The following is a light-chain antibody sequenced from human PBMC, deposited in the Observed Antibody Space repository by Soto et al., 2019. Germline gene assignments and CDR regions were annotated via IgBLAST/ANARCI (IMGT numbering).Light chain of an antibody. CDR1: QSISDY. J-gene: IGKJ5*01. CDR3: QQYHDLVFT. Sequence: DTQMTQSPASLSASLGDRVTISCRASQSISDYLNWYQQKSGKAPTLLIHEASNLEAGVPSRFSGSRSGTEFILTMSNLQPEDVATYYCQQYHDLVFTFGQGTRLEIK. CDR2: EAS. V-gene: IGKV1-33*01.